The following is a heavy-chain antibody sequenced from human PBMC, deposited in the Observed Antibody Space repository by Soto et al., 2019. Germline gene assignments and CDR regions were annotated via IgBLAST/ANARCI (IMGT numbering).Heavy chain of an antibody. CDR1: GGSISNYY. D-gene: IGHD3-16*01. CDR3: ASGGNWFDP. V-gene: IGHV4-59*12. Sequence: QLQVQESGPGLVKPSETLSLTRNVSGGSISNYYWIWIRQSPEKGLEWIGYMYYNGNINYNPSLKSRVTISVDTSKNHFSLTLKSVSAADTAVYYCASGGNWFDPWGQGVLVTVSS. J-gene: IGHJ5*02. CDR2: MYYNGNI.